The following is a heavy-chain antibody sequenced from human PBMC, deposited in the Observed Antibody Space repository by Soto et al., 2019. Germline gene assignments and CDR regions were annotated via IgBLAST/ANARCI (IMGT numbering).Heavy chain of an antibody. CDR3: ARDPREGFGANYYYYGMDV. Sequence: QVQLVQSGAEVKKPGSSVKVSCKASGGTFSSYAISWVRQAPGQGLEWMGGIIPIFGTANYAQKFQGRVTITADKSTSTAYMELSSLRSEDTAVYHCARDPREGFGANYYYYGMDVWGQGTTVTVSS. CDR2: IIPIFGTA. J-gene: IGHJ6*02. V-gene: IGHV1-69*06. D-gene: IGHD1-26*01. CDR1: GGTFSSYA.